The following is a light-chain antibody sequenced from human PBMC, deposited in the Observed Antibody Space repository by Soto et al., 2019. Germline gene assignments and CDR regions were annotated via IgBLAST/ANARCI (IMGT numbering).Light chain of an antibody. V-gene: IGKV1-39*01. CDR2: DAD. Sequence: DIQLTQSPPSLSASEGDRVTITCQASHDIKNYLNWYQQKPGKAPKLLIYDADNLQTGVPSRFSGSGSGTDFTLTITSLQPEDFATYYCQQSYSTPGLTFGGGTKVEIK. CDR1: HDIKNY. J-gene: IGKJ4*01. CDR3: QQSYSTPGLT.